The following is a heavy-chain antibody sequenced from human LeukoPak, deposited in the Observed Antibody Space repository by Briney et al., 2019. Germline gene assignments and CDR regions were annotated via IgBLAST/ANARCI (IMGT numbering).Heavy chain of an antibody. V-gene: IGHV3-48*01. D-gene: IGHD3-9*01. CDR1: GFTFRSYS. J-gene: IGHJ4*02. Sequence: PGGSLRLSCAASGFTFRSYSMHWVRQAPGKGREWVSYISSSSSTISYADSVKGRFTISRDNAKNSLYLQMNSLRAEDTAVYYCARGGYYNILTGFRGRILGFDSWGQGTLVTVSS. CDR3: ARGGYYNILTGFRGRILGFDS. CDR2: ISSSSSTI.